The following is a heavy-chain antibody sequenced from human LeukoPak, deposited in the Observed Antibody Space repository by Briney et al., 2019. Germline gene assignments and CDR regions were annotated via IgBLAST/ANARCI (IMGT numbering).Heavy chain of an antibody. V-gene: IGHV1-46*01. D-gene: IGHD4-17*01. Sequence: ASVKVSFKASAYTFTIYYMHWVRQAPGQGLEWMGIINPSGGSRSYAQKFQGRVTMTRDTSTSTVYMELSSLRSEDTAVYYCARVTVTSDAFDIWGQGTMVTVSS. CDR1: AYTFTIYY. CDR3: ARVTVTSDAFDI. J-gene: IGHJ3*02. CDR2: INPSGGSR.